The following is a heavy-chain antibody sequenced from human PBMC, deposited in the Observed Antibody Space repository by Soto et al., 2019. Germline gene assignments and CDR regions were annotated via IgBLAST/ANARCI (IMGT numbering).Heavy chain of an antibody. V-gene: IGHV4-31*03. CDR1: SGSVSSGGHF. CDR2: MYQSGGT. D-gene: IGHD1-1*01. Sequence: PSETLSLTCTVSSGSVSSGGHFWGWIRQPRGKGLELIGYMYQSGGTYYTPSLKSRATISGDTSDIQFSLRLRSVSAADTALYYCARGLDEYAFDIWGQGTMVTVSS. J-gene: IGHJ3*02. CDR3: ARGLDEYAFDI.